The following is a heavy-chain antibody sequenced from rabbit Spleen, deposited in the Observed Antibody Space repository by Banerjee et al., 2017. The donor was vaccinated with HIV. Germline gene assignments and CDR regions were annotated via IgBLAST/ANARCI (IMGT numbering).Heavy chain of an antibody. CDR1: GVSFSSSYY. CDR3: ARGSATMTMVITGYYLYL. V-gene: IGHV1S40*01. CDR2: IYAGSSGST. D-gene: IGHD2-1*01. J-gene: IGHJ4*01. Sequence: QSLEESGGDLVKPGASLTLTCTASGVSFSSSYYMCWVRQAPGKGLEWIACIYAGSSGSTAYASWAKGRFTISKTSSTTVTLQMTSLTAADTATYFCARGSATMTMVITGYYLYLWGPGTLVTVS.